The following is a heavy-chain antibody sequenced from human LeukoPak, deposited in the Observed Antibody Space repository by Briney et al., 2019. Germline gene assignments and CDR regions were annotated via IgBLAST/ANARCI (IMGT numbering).Heavy chain of an antibody. Sequence: GGSLRLSCTASGFTFGDYAMSWIRQAPGKGLEWVSFIRSKAYGETADYAASVKGRFTISRDDSKAIAYLQMNSLKTEDTAVYHCTRDRGAYNLYDYWGQGTLVTVSS. CDR1: GFTFGDYA. CDR3: TRDRGAYNLYDY. CDR2: IRSKAYGETA. V-gene: IGHV3-49*03. D-gene: IGHD1-1*01. J-gene: IGHJ4*02.